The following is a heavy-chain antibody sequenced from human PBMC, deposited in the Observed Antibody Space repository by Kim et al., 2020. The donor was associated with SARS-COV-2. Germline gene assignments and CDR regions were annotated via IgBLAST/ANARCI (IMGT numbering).Heavy chain of an antibody. D-gene: IGHD3-10*01. J-gene: IGHJ6*03. V-gene: IGHV4-4*02. CDR3: ARDPPGSFYMDV. Sequence: HSPSLQSRVTISVDKSKNQFSLKLSSVTAAGTAVYYCARDPPGSFYMDVWGKGTTVTVSS.